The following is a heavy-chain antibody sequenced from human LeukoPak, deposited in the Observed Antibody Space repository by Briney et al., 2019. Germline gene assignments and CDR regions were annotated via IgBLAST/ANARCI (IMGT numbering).Heavy chain of an antibody. V-gene: IGHV3-7*01. Sequence: QPGGSLRLSCAASGFTFSTYWMSWVRQAPGKGLEWVANIKQDGSKKYYVDSVRGRFTIPRDNAKNSLYLQMNSLRAEDTAVYYCARDSIDPGVAAAGNYDYWGQGTLVTVSS. CDR3: ARDSIDPGVAAAGNYDY. D-gene: IGHD6-13*01. J-gene: IGHJ4*02. CDR2: IKQDGSKK. CDR1: GFTFSTYW.